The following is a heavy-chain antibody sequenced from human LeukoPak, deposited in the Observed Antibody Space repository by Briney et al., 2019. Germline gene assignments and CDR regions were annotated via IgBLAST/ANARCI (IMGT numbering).Heavy chain of an antibody. D-gene: IGHD1-20*01. CDR2: IYYDGSNK. Sequence: GRSLRLSCAASGFTFSRNGMHWVRQAPGKGLEWVALIYYDGSNKYYADSVKGRFTISRDNSKNTLYLQMNSLRAEDTAVYYCARDIVTGTTWASWFDPWGQGTLVTVSS. CDR1: GFTFSRNG. CDR3: ARDIVTGTTWASWFDP. V-gene: IGHV3-33*01. J-gene: IGHJ5*02.